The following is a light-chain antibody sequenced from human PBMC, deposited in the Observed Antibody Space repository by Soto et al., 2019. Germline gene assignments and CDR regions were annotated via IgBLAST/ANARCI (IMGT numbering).Light chain of an antibody. Sequence: QSALTQPASVSGSPGQSITISCTGTSSDVGGYNYVSWYQQHPGKAPKLMIYEVSNRPSGVSNRFSGSKSGNTASLTISGVLAEDEADYYCCSYTSSSTLVVFGGGTKLTVL. J-gene: IGLJ2*01. CDR2: EVS. CDR3: CSYTSSSTLVV. CDR1: SSDVGGYNY. V-gene: IGLV2-14*01.